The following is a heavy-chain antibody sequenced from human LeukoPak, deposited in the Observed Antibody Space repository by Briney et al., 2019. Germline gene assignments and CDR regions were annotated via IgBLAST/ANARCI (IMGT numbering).Heavy chain of an antibody. CDR1: GYTFTSYY. Sequence: ASVKVSCKASGYTFTSYYMHWVRQAPGQGLEWMGIINPSGGSTSYAQKFQGRVTITADESTSTAYMELSSLRSEDTAVYYCAREVREAVAGTIYYYYGMDVWGQGTTVTVSS. CDR3: AREVREAVAGTIYYYYGMDV. V-gene: IGHV1-46*01. D-gene: IGHD6-19*01. CDR2: INPSGGST. J-gene: IGHJ6*02.